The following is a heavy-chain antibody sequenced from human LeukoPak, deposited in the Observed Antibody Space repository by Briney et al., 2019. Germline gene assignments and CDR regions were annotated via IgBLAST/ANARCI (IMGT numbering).Heavy chain of an antibody. V-gene: IGHV3-30-3*01. CDR3: ARDGRVGDGYNFDY. J-gene: IGHJ4*02. D-gene: IGHD5-24*01. CDR2: ISYDGSNK. Sequence: PGRSLRLSCAASGFTFSSYAVHWVRQAPGKGLEWVAVISYDGSNKYYADSVKGRFTISRDNSKNTLYLQMNSLRAEDTAVYYCARDGRVGDGYNFDYWGQGTLLTVSS. CDR1: GFTFSSYA.